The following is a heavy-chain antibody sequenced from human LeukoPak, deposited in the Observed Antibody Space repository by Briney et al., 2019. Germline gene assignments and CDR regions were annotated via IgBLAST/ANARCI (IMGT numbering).Heavy chain of an antibody. CDR2: ISSSSSYI. CDR3: ARVGEYQLLPDY. J-gene: IGHJ4*02. CDR1: GFTFSSYW. Sequence: PGGSLRLSCAASGFTFSSYWMSWVRQAPGKGLEWVSSISSSSSYIYYADSVKGRFTISRDNAKNSLYLQMNSLRAEDTAVYYCARVGEYQLLPDYWGQGTLVTVSS. V-gene: IGHV3-21*01. D-gene: IGHD2-2*01.